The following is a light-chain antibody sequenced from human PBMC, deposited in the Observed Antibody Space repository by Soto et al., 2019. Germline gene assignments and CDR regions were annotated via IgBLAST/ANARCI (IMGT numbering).Light chain of an antibody. Sequence: QSVLTHTPSAYGTPGQTVTISCSGSRSKIGNNAVSWYQQFPGTAPKLLIYNNNQRPSGVPDRFSGSKSGTSASLAISGLQSEDEADYYCATWDDSLNARGVFGGGTKLTVL. J-gene: IGLJ3*02. CDR1: RSKIGNNA. CDR2: NNN. V-gene: IGLV1-44*01. CDR3: ATWDDSLNARGV.